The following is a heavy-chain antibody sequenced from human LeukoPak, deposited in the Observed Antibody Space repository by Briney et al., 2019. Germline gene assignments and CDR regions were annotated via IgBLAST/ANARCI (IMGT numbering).Heavy chain of an antibody. CDR1: GFNFSDYE. V-gene: IGHV3-48*03. CDR3: ARDPDYYFGMDV. CDR2: ISSSGETI. J-gene: IGHJ6*02. Sequence: GGSLRLSCAVYGFNFSDYEVNWVRQAPGKGLEWLSYISSSGETIYYADSVKGRFTISRDIAKNSLFLQMSSLRVEDTAVYYCARDPDYYFGMDVWGQGTTVTVSS.